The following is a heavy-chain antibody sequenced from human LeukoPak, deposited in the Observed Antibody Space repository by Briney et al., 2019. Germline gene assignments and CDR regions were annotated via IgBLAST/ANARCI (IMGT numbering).Heavy chain of an antibody. CDR2: ISASGGST. Sequence: GGSLRLSCAASGFTLSGYAMSWVRQAPGKGLEWVSAISASGGSTYYADSVKGRFTISRDTSKNTLYLQMNSLRAEDTAVYYCAKRYSSTWRVFDYWGQGTLVTVSS. V-gene: IGHV3-23*01. J-gene: IGHJ4*02. CDR1: GFTLSGYA. CDR3: AKRYSSTWRVFDY. D-gene: IGHD6-13*01.